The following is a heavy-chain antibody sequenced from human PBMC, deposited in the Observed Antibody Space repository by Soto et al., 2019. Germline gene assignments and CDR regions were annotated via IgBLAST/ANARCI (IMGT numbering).Heavy chain of an antibody. Sequence: SVKVSCKASGGTFSSYAISWVRQAPGQGLEWMGGIIPIFGTANYAQKFQGRVTMTRDTSINTAYMELTTLTSDDTAFYYCARGVSAGVDYWGQGTLVTVSS. CDR1: GGTFSSYA. CDR2: IIPIFGTA. V-gene: IGHV1-69*05. D-gene: IGHD1-26*01. J-gene: IGHJ4*02. CDR3: ARGVSAGVDY.